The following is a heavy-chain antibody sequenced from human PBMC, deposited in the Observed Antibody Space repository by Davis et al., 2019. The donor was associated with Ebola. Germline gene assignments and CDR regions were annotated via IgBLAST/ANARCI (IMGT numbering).Heavy chain of an antibody. D-gene: IGHD3-16*02. V-gene: IGHV3-23*01. J-gene: IGHJ4*02. CDR2: ISGSGGST. Sequence: GESLKISCAASGFTFSSYAMSWVRQAPGKGLEWVSAISGSGGSTYYADSVKGRFTISRDNSKNTLYLQMNSLRAEDTAVYYCAKSHYDYVWGSYRPECFDYWGQGTLVTVSS. CDR3: AKSHYDYVWGSYRPECFDY. CDR1: GFTFSSYA.